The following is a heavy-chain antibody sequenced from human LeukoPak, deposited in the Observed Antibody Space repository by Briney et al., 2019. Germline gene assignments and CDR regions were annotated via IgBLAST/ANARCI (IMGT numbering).Heavy chain of an antibody. V-gene: IGHV4-34*01. CDR1: GGSFSGYY. CDR2: INHSGST. J-gene: IGHJ4*02. D-gene: IGHD3-9*01. Sequence: SETLSLTCAAYGGSFSGYYWSWIRQPPGKGLEWIGEINHSGSTNYNPSLKSRVTISVDTSKNQFSLKLSSVTAADTAVYYCARAHYDILTGSNRPLYYFDYWGQGALVTVSS. CDR3: ARAHYDILTGSNRPLYYFDY.